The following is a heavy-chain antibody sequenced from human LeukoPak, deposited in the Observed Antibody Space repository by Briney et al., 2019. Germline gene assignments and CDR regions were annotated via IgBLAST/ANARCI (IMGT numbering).Heavy chain of an antibody. CDR3: AKELYHHGLFDWLFDY. CDR1: GVSISRSTYY. CDR2: ISGSGGST. V-gene: IGHV3-23*01. Sequence: SSETLSLTCTVSGVSISRSTYYWGWIRQPPGKGLEWVSGISGSGGSTYYADSVKGRFTIPRDNSKNTLYLQMNSLRAEDSAVYYCAKELYHHGLFDWLFDYWGQGTLVTVSS. J-gene: IGHJ4*02. D-gene: IGHD3-9*01.